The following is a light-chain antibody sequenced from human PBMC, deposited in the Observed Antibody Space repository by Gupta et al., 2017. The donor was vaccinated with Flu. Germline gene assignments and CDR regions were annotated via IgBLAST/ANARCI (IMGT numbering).Light chain of an antibody. CDR1: QSISSW. Sequence: SVGDRVTITCRASQSISSWLAWYQQKPGKAPKLLIYKASTLESGVPSRFSGSGSGTEFTLTISSLQPDDFATYYCQQYSTYWAFGQGTKVEI. CDR2: KAS. CDR3: QQYSTYWA. V-gene: IGKV1-5*03. J-gene: IGKJ1*01.